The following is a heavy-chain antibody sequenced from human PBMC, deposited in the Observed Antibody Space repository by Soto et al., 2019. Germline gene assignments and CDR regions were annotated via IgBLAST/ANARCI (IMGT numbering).Heavy chain of an antibody. Sequence: DVQLLESVAALVHPGGSLRRSCAASGVPGNKCAISWVRQPPGKRLQWVATISGSGKTTEYADSVKGRPTISRDNSRNTVHLQLNSLRVEDTAIYYCAKDVSENSGTGIADYWGQGTLVTVSS. CDR1: GVPGNKCA. CDR2: ISGSGKTT. D-gene: IGHD1-26*01. CDR3: AKDVSENSGTGIADY. V-gene: IGHV3-23*01. J-gene: IGHJ4*02.